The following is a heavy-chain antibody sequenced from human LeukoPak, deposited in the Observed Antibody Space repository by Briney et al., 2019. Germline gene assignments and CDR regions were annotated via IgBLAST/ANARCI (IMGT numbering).Heavy chain of an antibody. D-gene: IGHD3-22*01. J-gene: IGHJ3*02. V-gene: IGHV1-69*06. Sequence: SVKVSCKASGGTFSSYAISWVRQAPGQGLEWMGGIIPIFGTANYAQKFQGRVTITADKSTSTAYMELSSLRSEDTAVYYCARDRRHYYDSSGSHDAFDIWGQGTMVTVSS. CDR1: GGTFSSYA. CDR3: ARDRRHYYDSSGSHDAFDI. CDR2: IIPIFGTA.